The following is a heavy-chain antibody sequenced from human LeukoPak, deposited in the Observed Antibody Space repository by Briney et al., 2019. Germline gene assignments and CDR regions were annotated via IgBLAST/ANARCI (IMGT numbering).Heavy chain of an antibody. CDR3: ARADAYWSGYHFDH. CDR2: ISSTGYTT. Sequence: GGSLRLSCAASGFTFGDYEMHWVRQAPGKGLGWVSHISSTGYTTFYADSVKGRFTISRDNAKNSLHLQMNSLGVEDTAVYYCARADAYWSGYHFDHWGQGTLVTVSS. D-gene: IGHD3-3*01. CDR1: GFTFGDYE. J-gene: IGHJ4*02. V-gene: IGHV3-48*03.